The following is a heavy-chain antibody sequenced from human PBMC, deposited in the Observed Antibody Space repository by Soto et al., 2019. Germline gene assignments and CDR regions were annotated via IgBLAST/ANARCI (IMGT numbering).Heavy chain of an antibody. V-gene: IGHV3-23*01. CDR2: ITDTGVDA. D-gene: IGHD5-18*01. Sequence: GGSLRLSGVASGLTFGSRSMSWVRQSPWEGLEWVSTITDTGVDAKYADSVRCRFAISRDNSKNTLYLQMNSLRAEDTAVYYCASVRGYSYQCDYSGRGTLVALSS. J-gene: IGHJ4*02. CDR3: ASVRGYSYQCDY. CDR1: GLTFGSRS.